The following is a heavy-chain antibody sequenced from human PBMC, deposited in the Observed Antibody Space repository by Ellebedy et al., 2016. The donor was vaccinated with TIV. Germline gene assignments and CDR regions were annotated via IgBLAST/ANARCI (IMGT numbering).Heavy chain of an antibody. CDR3: ARVEVGDGGCRSTSCYARAYYYGMDV. D-gene: IGHD2-2*01. V-gene: IGHV6-1*01. CDR2: TYYRSKWYN. CDR1: GDSVSSNSPA. J-gene: IGHJ6*02. Sequence: SQTLSLTCXISGDSVSSNSPAWNWIRQSPTRVLEWLGRTYYRSKWYNDYAVSVKSRITINPDTSKNQFSLQLNSVTREDTAVYYCARVEVGDGGCRSTSCYARAYYYGMDVWGQGTTVTVSS.